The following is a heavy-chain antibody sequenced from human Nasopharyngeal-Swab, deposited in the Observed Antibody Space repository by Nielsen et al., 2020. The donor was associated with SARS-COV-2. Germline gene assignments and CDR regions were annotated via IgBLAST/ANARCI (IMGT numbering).Heavy chain of an antibody. Sequence: GESLKISCTASGFTFSAYWMYWVRQAPGKGLVWVSRINSDGSNTAYADSVKGRFSISRDNAKNTVYLQMNSLRVEDTAVYYCARDRDLTYYYDSSGYIDYWGQGTLVTVSS. D-gene: IGHD3-22*01. V-gene: IGHV3-74*01. CDR2: INSDGSNT. CDR1: GFTFSAYW. J-gene: IGHJ4*02. CDR3: ARDRDLTYYYDSSGYIDY.